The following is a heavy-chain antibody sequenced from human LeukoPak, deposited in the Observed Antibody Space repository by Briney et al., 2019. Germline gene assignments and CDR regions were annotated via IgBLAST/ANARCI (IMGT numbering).Heavy chain of an antibody. D-gene: IGHD3-22*01. J-gene: IGHJ4*02. Sequence: SETLSLTCTVSGGSISSYYWSWIRQPPGKGLEWIGYVYSSGSTNYSPSLKGRVTISVDTSKNQFSLRLSPVTAADTAVYYCARDHYYNSSGYTFGYWGQGTLVTVSS. CDR1: GGSISSYY. V-gene: IGHV4-59*01. CDR3: ARDHYYNSSGYTFGY. CDR2: VYSSGST.